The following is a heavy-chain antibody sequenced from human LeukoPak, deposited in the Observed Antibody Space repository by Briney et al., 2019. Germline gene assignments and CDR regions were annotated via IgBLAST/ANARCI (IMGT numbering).Heavy chain of an antibody. CDR2: IIPIFGTA. J-gene: IGHJ4*02. V-gene: IGHV1-69*05. D-gene: IGHD1-20*01. CDR3: ARDLVTGTAGY. Sequence: SVKVSCKASGGTFSSYAISWVRQAPGQGLEWMGRIIPIFGTANYAQKFQGRVTITTDESTSTAYMELSSRRSEDTAVYYCARDLVTGTAGYWGQGTLVTVSS. CDR1: GGTFSSYA.